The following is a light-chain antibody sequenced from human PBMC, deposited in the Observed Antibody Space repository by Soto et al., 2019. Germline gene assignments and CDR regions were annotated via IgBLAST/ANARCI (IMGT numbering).Light chain of an antibody. CDR2: DTS. V-gene: IGKV3-11*01. Sequence: EIVLSQSPAILSLSPGDRATLSCRASQTVSSFLAWYQQKPGQDPRLLIYDTSNRAAGVTARSSASGSGTDVTLTISSLQPEDFALYFCQQRYNCPPSFGQGTKLEIK. J-gene: IGKJ2*01. CDR3: QQRYNCPPS. CDR1: QTVSSF.